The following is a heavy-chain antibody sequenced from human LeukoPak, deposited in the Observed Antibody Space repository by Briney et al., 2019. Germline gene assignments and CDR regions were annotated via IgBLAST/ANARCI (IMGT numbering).Heavy chain of an antibody. Sequence: PSQTLSLTCAVSGDSISSGSYSWSWIRQPPGKGLEWIGHIYYSGSTNYNPSLKSRVTISVDTSKNQFSLKLSSVTAADTAVYYCARGGGGYEYYYYYYYMDVWGKGTTVTISS. CDR2: IYYSGST. V-gene: IGHV4-30-4*07. CDR3: ARGGGGYEYYYYYYYMDV. CDR1: GDSISSGSYS. D-gene: IGHD5-12*01. J-gene: IGHJ6*03.